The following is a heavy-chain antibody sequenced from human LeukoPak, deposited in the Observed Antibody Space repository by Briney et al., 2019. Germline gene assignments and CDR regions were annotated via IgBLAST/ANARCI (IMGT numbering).Heavy chain of an antibody. J-gene: IGHJ4*02. CDR3: ARGVAGTLSEYYFDY. CDR2: INPNSGGT. D-gene: IGHD6-19*01. V-gene: IGHV1-2*02. CDR1: GYTFTGYY. Sequence: ASVKVSCKASGYTFTGYYMHWVRQAPGQGLEWMGWINPNSGGTNYAQKFQGRVTMTRDMSTSTVYMELSSLRSEDTAVYYCARGVAGTLSEYYFDYWGQGTLVTVSS.